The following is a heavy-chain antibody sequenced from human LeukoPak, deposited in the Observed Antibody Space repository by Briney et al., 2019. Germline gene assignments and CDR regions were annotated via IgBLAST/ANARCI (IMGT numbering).Heavy chain of an antibody. CDR2: IYYTGFT. D-gene: IGHD3-9*01. CDR1: GFTFSNYA. V-gene: IGHV4-38-2*01. Sequence: PGGSLRLSCAASGFTFSNYAMGWIRQPPGKGLEWIGTIYYTGFTNYNPSLKSRVTISVDTSKNQFSLKLSSVTAADTAVYYCARPYYDILTGPNDAFDIWGQGTMVTVSS. J-gene: IGHJ3*02. CDR3: ARPYYDILTGPNDAFDI.